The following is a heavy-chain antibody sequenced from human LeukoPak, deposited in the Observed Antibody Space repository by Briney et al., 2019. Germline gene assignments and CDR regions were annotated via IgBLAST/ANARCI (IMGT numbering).Heavy chain of an antibody. CDR3: ARRTIVGATQHFDY. J-gene: IGHJ4*02. V-gene: IGHV3-64*01. CDR1: GFTFSTYA. CDR2: ISSNGGST. D-gene: IGHD1-26*01. Sequence: GGSLRLSCAASGFTFSTYAMHWVRQAPGQGLEFVSGISSNGGSTYYANSVKGRFTISRDNSKNTVYLQMGSLRAEDMAVYYCARRTIVGATQHFDYWGQGTLVTVSS.